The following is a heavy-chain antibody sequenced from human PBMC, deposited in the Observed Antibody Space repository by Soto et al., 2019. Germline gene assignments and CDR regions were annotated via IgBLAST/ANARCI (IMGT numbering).Heavy chain of an antibody. D-gene: IGHD1-26*01. CDR3: AKRPRALLTFDY. CDR2: ISDSGGTS. Sequence: EVQLVDSEGGLVQPGGSLRLSCAASGFIFSNYVMSWVRQAPGKGLEWVSSISDSGGTSYYADSVKGRFTISRDNSKNTLYLQMNSLGAEDTAIYYCAKRPRALLTFDYWGQGTLVTVSS. CDR1: GFIFSNYV. V-gene: IGHV3-23*04. J-gene: IGHJ4*02.